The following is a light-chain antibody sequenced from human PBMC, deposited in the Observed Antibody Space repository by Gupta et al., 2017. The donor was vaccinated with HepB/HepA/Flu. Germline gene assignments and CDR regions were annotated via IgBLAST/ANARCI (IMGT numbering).Light chain of an antibody. CDR1: QSVLYSSNNKNY. V-gene: IGKV4-1*01. Sequence: DTVFNLSLDSPAVSLCATVTINFKTSQSVLYSSNNKNYLAWYQQRPGQPPKLLISWASTRECGVPERFSGSGSGTDFTLTISSLQAEDVAVYYCHQYYTTSWTFGQGTKVEIK. J-gene: IGKJ1*01. CDR3: HQYYTTSWT. CDR2: WAS.